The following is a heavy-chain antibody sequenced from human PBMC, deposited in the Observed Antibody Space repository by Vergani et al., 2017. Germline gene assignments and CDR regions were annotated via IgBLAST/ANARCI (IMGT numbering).Heavy chain of an antibody. V-gene: IGHV3-21*01. CDR2: ISSSSSYI. CDR3: ARVRGSSGTGGY. D-gene: IGHD6-19*01. CDR1: GFTFSSYA. J-gene: IGHJ4*02. Sequence: EVQLVESGGGLVQPGGSLRLSCAASGFTFSSYAMSWVRQAPGKGLEWVSSISSSSSYIYYADSVKGRFTISRDNAKNSLYLQMNSLRAEDTAVYYCARVRGSSGTGGYWGQGTLVTVSS.